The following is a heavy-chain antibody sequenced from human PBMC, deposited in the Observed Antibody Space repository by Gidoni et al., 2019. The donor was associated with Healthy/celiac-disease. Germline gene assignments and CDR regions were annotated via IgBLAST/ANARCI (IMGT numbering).Heavy chain of an antibody. CDR1: GVTFRSSA. V-gene: IGHV1-69*06. CDR3: ARAHYSSGWYGGIGNY. Sequence: QVQLVQSGAEVKKPGSSVTVSCKASGVTFRSSAISWVRQAPGQGLEWMGGIIPIFGTANYAQKFQGRVTITADKSTSTAYMELSSLRSEDTAVYYCARAHYSSGWYGGIGNYWGQGTLVTVSS. CDR2: IIPIFGTA. D-gene: IGHD6-19*01. J-gene: IGHJ4*02.